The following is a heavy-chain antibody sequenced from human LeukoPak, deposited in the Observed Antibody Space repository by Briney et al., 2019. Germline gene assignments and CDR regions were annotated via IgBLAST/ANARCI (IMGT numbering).Heavy chain of an antibody. CDR3: ARGGDY. V-gene: IGHV4-61*01. J-gene: IGHJ4*02. CDR2: ISDRGRT. CDR1: GGSVSSGSYH. Sequence: PSETLSLTCTVSGGSVSSGSYHWSWNRQPPGKGLEWLGYISDRGRTNYNPSLKSRVTMSVETSKNQFSLKLSSVTAADSAVYYCARGGDYWGQGTLVTVSS. D-gene: IGHD5-12*01.